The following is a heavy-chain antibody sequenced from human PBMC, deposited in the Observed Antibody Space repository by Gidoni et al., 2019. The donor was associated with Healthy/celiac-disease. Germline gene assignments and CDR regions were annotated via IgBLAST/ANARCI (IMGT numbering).Heavy chain of an antibody. Sequence: QLQLVQSGAEVKKPGASVKVSCKASGYTFTSYDINWVRQATGQGLEWMGWMNPNSGNTGYAQKFQGRVTMTRNTSISTAYMELSSLRSEDTAVYYCARVADLWFGPPTHTTFDYWGQGTLVTVSS. CDR2: MNPNSGNT. CDR1: GYTFTSYD. J-gene: IGHJ4*02. V-gene: IGHV1-8*01. CDR3: ARVADLWFGPPTHTTFDY. D-gene: IGHD3-10*01.